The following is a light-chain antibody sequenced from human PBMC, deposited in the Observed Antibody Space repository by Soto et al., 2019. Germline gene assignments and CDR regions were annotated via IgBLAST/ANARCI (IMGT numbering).Light chain of an antibody. CDR3: QHYYNYPWT. Sequence: AVLLTQSPSSFSASTGDRATITCRASQDIHNYLAWYQQVPGKAPKLLLYAASILQTGVPSRFSGSGSGTDFTLNIDGLRSEDFATYFCQHYYNYPWTFGQGTTVE. V-gene: IGKV1-8*01. CDR2: AAS. CDR1: QDIHNY. J-gene: IGKJ1*01.